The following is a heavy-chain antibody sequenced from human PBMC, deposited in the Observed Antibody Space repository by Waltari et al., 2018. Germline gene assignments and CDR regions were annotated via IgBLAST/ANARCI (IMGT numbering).Heavy chain of an antibody. D-gene: IGHD2-21*02. CDR1: GRSFCGYY. CDR2: INHSGSP. Sequence: QVQLQQWGAGLLKPSETLSLTCAVYGRSFCGYYWSWIRQPPGKGLEWIGEINHSGSPNYNPSLKSRVTISVDTSKNQFSLKLSSVTAADTAIYYCAHLNDFDAFDIWGQGTMVTVSS. J-gene: IGHJ3*02. V-gene: IGHV4-34*01. CDR3: AHLNDFDAFDI.